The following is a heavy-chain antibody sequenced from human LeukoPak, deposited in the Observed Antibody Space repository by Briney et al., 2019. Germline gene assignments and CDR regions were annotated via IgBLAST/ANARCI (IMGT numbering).Heavy chain of an antibody. Sequence: GGSLRLSCAASGFTFSSYAMSWVRQAPGKGLEWVSAISGSGGSTYYADSVRGRFTISRDNSKNTLYLQMNSLRAEDTAVYYCATLGSYSSSWYAPFDYWGQGTLVTVSS. V-gene: IGHV3-23*01. CDR3: ATLGSYSSSWYAPFDY. D-gene: IGHD6-13*01. CDR1: GFTFSSYA. CDR2: ISGSGGST. J-gene: IGHJ4*02.